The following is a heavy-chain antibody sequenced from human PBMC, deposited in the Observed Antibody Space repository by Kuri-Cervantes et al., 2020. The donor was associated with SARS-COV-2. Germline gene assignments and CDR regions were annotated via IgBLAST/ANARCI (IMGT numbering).Heavy chain of an antibody. CDR1: GGSISSGGYY. D-gene: IGHD6-13*01. CDR3: VRDTSSWYRGAFDY. CDR2: IYHSGST. J-gene: IGHJ4*02. Sequence: SETLSLTCTVSGGSISSGGYYWSWIRQPPGKGLEWIGYIYHSGSTYYNPSLKSRVTISVDRSKNQFSLKLSSVTAADTAVYYCVRDTSSWYRGAFDYWGQGTLVTVSS. V-gene: IGHV4-30-2*01.